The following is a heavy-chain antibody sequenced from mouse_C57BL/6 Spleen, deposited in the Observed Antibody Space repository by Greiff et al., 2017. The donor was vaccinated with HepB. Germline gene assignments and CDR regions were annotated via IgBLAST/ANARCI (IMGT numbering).Heavy chain of an antibody. Sequence: EVQRVESGGGLVQPGGSLKLSCAASGFTFSDYYMYWVRQTPEKRLEWVAYISNGGGSTYYPDTVKGRFTISRDNAKNTLYLQMSRLKSEDTAMYYCARQGLGEGYCDVWGTGTTVTVSS. D-gene: IGHD4-1*01. V-gene: IGHV5-12*01. CDR2: ISNGGGST. CDR3: ARQGLGEGYCDV. CDR1: GFTFSDYY. J-gene: IGHJ1*03.